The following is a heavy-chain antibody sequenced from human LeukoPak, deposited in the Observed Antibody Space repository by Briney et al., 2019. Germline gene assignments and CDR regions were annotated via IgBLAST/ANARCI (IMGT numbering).Heavy chain of an antibody. Sequence: GGSLRLSCAASGFTFSSYAMSWVRQAPGKGLEWVSAISGSGGSTYYADSVKGRFTISRDNSKNTLYLQMNSLRAEDTAVYYCAKGARRDYYDGSGILYYYYGMDVWGQGTTVTVSS. D-gene: IGHD3-22*01. J-gene: IGHJ6*02. CDR2: ISGSGGST. CDR1: GFTFSSYA. CDR3: AKGARRDYYDGSGILYYYYGMDV. V-gene: IGHV3-23*01.